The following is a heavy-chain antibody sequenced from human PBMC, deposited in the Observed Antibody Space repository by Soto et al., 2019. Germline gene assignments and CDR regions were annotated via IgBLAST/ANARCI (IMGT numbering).Heavy chain of an antibody. CDR2: VSGIGVST. D-gene: IGHD1-26*01. Sequence: EVQLLESGGGLVQPGGSLRLSCTASGFTLTDYAMSWVRQAPGKGLELVSAVSGIGVSTWYADSVKGRFTNSRDISKNTLYLQMNSLRADDTAVYFCSLLLAWDLDDWGQGTLVTVSS. J-gene: IGHJ4*02. CDR1: GFTLTDYA. CDR3: SLLLAWDLDD. V-gene: IGHV3-23*01.